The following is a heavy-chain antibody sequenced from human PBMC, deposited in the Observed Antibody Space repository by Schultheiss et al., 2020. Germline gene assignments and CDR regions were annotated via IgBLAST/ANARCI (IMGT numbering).Heavy chain of an antibody. CDR1: GYTFTSYD. J-gene: IGHJ4*02. Sequence: ASVKVSCKASGYTFTSYDINWVRQATGQGLEWMGWMNPNSGNTGYAQKFQGRVTMTTDTSTNTASMELRSLRSDDTAVYYCARDRRLTTSPYYFDYWGQGTLVTVSS. V-gene: IGHV1-8*01. CDR2: MNPNSGNT. D-gene: IGHD4-11*01. CDR3: ARDRRLTTSPYYFDY.